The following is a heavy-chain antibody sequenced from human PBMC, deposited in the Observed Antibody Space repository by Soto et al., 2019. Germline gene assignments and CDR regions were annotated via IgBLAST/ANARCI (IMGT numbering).Heavy chain of an antibody. Sequence: GSLRLSCAASGFTFSSYSMNWVRQAPGKGLEWVSYISSSSSTIYYADSVKGRFTISRDNAKNSLYLQMNSLRAEDTAVYYCARDSKKGSSGWYVVGHAEYFQHWGQGTLVTVSS. CDR3: ARDSKKGSSGWYVVGHAEYFQH. D-gene: IGHD6-19*01. CDR1: GFTFSSYS. V-gene: IGHV3-48*01. J-gene: IGHJ1*01. CDR2: ISSSSSTI.